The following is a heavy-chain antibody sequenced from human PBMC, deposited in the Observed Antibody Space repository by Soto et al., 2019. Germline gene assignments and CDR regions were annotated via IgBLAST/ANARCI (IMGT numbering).Heavy chain of an antibody. D-gene: IGHD1-1*01. J-gene: IGHJ4*02. Sequence: QVQLVESGGGVVQPGRSLRLSCAASGFTFSSYAMHWVRQAPGKGLEWVAVISYDGSNKYYADSVKGRFTISRDTSXNTLYLQMNSLRAEDTAVYYCASPRLSSDGTTPIDYWGQGTLVTVSS. CDR3: ASPRLSSDGTTPIDY. V-gene: IGHV3-30-3*01. CDR2: ISYDGSNK. CDR1: GFTFSSYA.